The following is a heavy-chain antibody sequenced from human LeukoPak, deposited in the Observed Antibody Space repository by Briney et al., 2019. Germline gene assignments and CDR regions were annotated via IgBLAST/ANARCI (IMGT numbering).Heavy chain of an antibody. CDR3: ARDLGVGATPASDYYFDY. J-gene: IGHJ4*02. CDR1: GGSISSYY. D-gene: IGHD1-26*01. V-gene: IGHV4-4*07. Sequence: SETLSLTCTVSGGSISSYYWSWIRQPAGKGLEWTGRIYTSGSTNYNPSLKSRVTMSVDTSKNQFSLKLSSVTAADTAVYYCARDLGVGATPASDYYFDYWGQGTLVTVSS. CDR2: IYTSGST.